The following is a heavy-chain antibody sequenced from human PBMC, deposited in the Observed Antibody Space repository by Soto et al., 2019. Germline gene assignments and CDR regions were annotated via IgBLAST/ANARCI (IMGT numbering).Heavy chain of an antibody. V-gene: IGHV3-23*01. CDR3: AKGAVAAAGSYYYYGMDV. CDR1: GFTFSSYA. CDR2: ISGSGGST. D-gene: IGHD6-13*01. Sequence: EVQLLESGGGLVQPGGSLRLSCAASGFTFSSYAMSWVRQAPGKGLEWVSAISGSGGSTYYADSVKGRFTISRDNSKNPLYLQMNSLRAEDTAVYYCAKGAVAAAGSYYYYGMDVWGQGTTVTVSS. J-gene: IGHJ6*02.